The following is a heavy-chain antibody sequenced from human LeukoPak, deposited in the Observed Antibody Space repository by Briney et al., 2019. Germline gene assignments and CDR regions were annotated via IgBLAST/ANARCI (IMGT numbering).Heavy chain of an antibody. Sequence: PGRSLRLSCAASGFTFDDYAMHWVRHAPGKGLEWVSGISWNSGSIVYADSVKGRFTISRDNAKNSLYLQMNSLRADDTALYYCAKALPYYDILTDAFDIWGQGTMVTVSS. V-gene: IGHV3-9*01. CDR2: ISWNSGSI. D-gene: IGHD3-9*01. CDR3: AKALPYYDILTDAFDI. J-gene: IGHJ3*02. CDR1: GFTFDDYA.